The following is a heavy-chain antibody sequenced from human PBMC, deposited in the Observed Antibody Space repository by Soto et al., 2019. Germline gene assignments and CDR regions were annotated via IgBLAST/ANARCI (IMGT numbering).Heavy chain of an antibody. CDR3: ARPLRRDDYTFRYFDV. J-gene: IGHJ2*01. CDR2: IYYGGTT. V-gene: IGHV4-39*01. CDR1: GGSISSSSYH. D-gene: IGHD4-4*01. Sequence: QLQLQESGPGLVKPSETLSLTCTVSGGSISSSSYHWAWIRQPPGQGLEWIGSIYYGGTTYYNPSLKSRVTISVDMSKNQFSLKLNSVTAADTAVYYCARPLRRDDYTFRYFDVWGRGTLVTVSS.